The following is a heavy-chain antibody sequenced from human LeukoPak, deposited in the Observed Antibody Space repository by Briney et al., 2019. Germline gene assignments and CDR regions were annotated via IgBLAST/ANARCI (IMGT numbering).Heavy chain of an antibody. CDR1: EFTFSRYD. Sequence: PGGSLRLSCAASEFTFSRYDMHWVRQAPGKGLEWVAVISYDGRSEHYADSVKGRFTISRDNSKNTLYVQMNSLRGGDTAVYYCARASAMAGAYRDNWFDPWGQGTLVTVSS. CDR3: ARASAMAGAYRDNWFDP. CDR2: ISYDGRSE. V-gene: IGHV3-30*04. J-gene: IGHJ5*02. D-gene: IGHD6-19*01.